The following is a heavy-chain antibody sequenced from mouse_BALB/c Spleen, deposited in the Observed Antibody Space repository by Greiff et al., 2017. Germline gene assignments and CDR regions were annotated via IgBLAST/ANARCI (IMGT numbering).Heavy chain of an antibody. CDR2: ISSGSSTI. Sequence: EVKLMESGGGLVQPGGSRKLSCAASGFTFSSFGMHWVRQAPEKGLEWVAYISSGSSTIYYADTVKGRFTISRDNPKNTLFLQMTSLRSEDTAMYYCARWGDLDYWGQGTTLTVSS. CDR1: GFTFSSFG. J-gene: IGHJ2*01. V-gene: IGHV5-17*02. CDR3: ARWGDLDY.